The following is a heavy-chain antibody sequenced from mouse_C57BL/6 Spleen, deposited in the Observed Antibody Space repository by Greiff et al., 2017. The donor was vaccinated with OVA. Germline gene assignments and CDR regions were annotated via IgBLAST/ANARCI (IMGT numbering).Heavy chain of an antibody. V-gene: IGHV1-64*01. CDR3: ARWELGRPDWYFDV. Sequence: QVQLQQPGAELVKPGASVKLSCKASGYTFTSYWMHWVKQRPGQGLEWIGMIHPNSGSTNYNEKFKSKATLTVDKSSSTAYMQLSSLTSEDSAVYYCARWELGRPDWYFDVWGTGTTVTVSS. J-gene: IGHJ1*03. CDR1: GYTFTSYW. D-gene: IGHD4-1*01. CDR2: IHPNSGST.